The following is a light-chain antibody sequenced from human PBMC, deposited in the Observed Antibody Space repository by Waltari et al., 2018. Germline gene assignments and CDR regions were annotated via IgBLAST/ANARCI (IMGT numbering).Light chain of an antibody. Sequence: ERVMTQSPVTLSVSPGGSATLSCRASQTVGTSLAWYQQKAGQAPRLLIHGASTRATDIPARFSGSGTWTEFTHTFSSLQPEDSAVYFCPQYHTWPPITFGQRKRLEI. CDR3: PQYHTWPPIT. CDR1: QTVGTS. CDR2: GAS. V-gene: IGKV3-15*01. J-gene: IGKJ5*01.